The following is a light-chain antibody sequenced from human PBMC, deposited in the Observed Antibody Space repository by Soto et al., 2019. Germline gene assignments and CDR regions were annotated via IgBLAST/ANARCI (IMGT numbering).Light chain of an antibody. Sequence: QSVLTQPPSVSGTPGQRVTISCSGSISNNGNNYVYWFQQLPGTAPKVLSNRNDQRPSGVPDRFSGSKSGTSASLAISGLRSEDEAEYYCAAWDDTVRSYVFGTGTKVTVL. J-gene: IGLJ1*01. V-gene: IGLV1-47*01. CDR2: RND. CDR1: ISNNGNNY. CDR3: AAWDDTVRSYV.